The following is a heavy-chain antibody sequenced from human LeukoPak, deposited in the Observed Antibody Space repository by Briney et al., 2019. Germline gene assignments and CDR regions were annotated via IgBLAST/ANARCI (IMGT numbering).Heavy chain of an antibody. V-gene: IGHV3-23*01. J-gene: IGHJ4*02. Sequence: GGSLRLSCAASGFTFSSYAMSWVRQAPGKGLEWVSTISNSDGSTYYADSVKGRFTISRDNSENTLYLQMNSLRAEDTAVYYCARVVWGQLTYYFDYWGQGTLVTVSS. D-gene: IGHD3-16*01. CDR2: ISNSDGST. CDR1: GFTFSSYA. CDR3: ARVVWGQLTYYFDY.